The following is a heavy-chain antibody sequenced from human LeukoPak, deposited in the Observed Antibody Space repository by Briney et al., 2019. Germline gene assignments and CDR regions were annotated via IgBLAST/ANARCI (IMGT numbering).Heavy chain of an antibody. V-gene: IGHV1-2*02. CDR2: INPNSGGT. J-gene: IGHJ4*02. CDR1: GYTFTGYY. Sequence: GASVKVSCKASGYTFTGYYMHWVRQAPGQGLEWMGWINPNSGGTNYAQKFQGRVNMTRDTSISTAHMELSRLRSDDTAVYYCAREDYGVVGWGQGTLVTVSS. CDR3: AREDYGVVG. D-gene: IGHD4-17*01.